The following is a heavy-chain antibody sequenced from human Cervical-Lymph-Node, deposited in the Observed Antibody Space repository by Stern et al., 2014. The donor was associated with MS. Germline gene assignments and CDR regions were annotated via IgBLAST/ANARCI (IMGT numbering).Heavy chain of an antibody. Sequence: QITLKESGPALVKPTQTLTLTCTLSGFSLNTGGVRVSWIRQPPGKALEWLARIDWDDDKFYSTSLKTRLTISKDTSKNQVVLIMTNMDPVDTATCRGGSCYLTLFDYWGQGTLVTVYS. J-gene: IGHJ4*02. CDR1: GFSLNTGGVR. CDR3: GSCYLTLFDY. CDR2: IDWDDDK. V-gene: IGHV2-70*04. D-gene: IGHD2-15*01.